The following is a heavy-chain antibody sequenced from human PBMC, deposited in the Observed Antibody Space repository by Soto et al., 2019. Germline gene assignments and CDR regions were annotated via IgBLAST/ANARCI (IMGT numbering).Heavy chain of an antibody. CDR3: ARRYGDCFDF. CDR1: GFTFSSYA. CDR2: IYYSGST. D-gene: IGHD4-17*01. Sequence: GSLRLSCAASGFTFSSYAMSWVRQAPGKGLEWIGYIYYSGSTYYNPSLESRVTLSVDTSRKQFSLKLSSVTAADTAVYYCARRYGDCFDFWGQGTLVTVSS. J-gene: IGHJ4*02. V-gene: IGHV4-59*08.